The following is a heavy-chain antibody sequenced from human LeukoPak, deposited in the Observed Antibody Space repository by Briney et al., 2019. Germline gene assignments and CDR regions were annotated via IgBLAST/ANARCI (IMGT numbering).Heavy chain of an antibody. CDR2: IYYSGST. Sequence: SETLSLTCTVSGGSISSGDYYWSWIRQPPGKGLEWIGYIYYSGSTYYNPSLKSRVTISVDTSKNQFSLKLSSVTAADTAVYYCARELMVRGVILGYDYWGQGTLVTVSS. V-gene: IGHV4-30-4*01. CDR3: ARELMVRGVILGYDY. CDR1: GGSISSGDYY. D-gene: IGHD3-10*01. J-gene: IGHJ4*02.